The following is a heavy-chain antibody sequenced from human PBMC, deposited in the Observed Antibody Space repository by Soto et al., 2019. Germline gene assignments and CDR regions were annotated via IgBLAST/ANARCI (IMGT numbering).Heavy chain of an antibody. J-gene: IGHJ4*02. CDR2: IYYSGST. V-gene: IGHV4-39*01. CDR3: ARQTDIVKVVAAPQFDF. Sequence: QLQLQESGPGLVKPSETLSLTCTVSGGSISSSSYYWGWIRQPPGKGLEWIGSIYYSGSTYYNPSLKSRVTISLDTSNNQFSLKLSSLTAADTAVYYCARQTDIVKVVAAPQFDFWGQGTLVTVSS. CDR1: GGSISSSSYY. D-gene: IGHD2-15*01.